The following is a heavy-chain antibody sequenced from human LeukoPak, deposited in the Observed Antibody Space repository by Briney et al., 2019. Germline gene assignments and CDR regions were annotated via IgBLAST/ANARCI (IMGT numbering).Heavy chain of an antibody. CDR1: GFTLSSYE. Sequence: GGSLRLSCAASGFTLSSYEMNWVRQAPGKGLEWVSYISSSSGNIYYADSVKGRFTISRDNAKTSLYLQMNSLRAEDTALYYCARDRGGIGYYMDVWGKGTTVTVSS. CDR2: ISSSSGNI. J-gene: IGHJ6*03. D-gene: IGHD3-16*02. CDR3: ARDRGGIGYYMDV. V-gene: IGHV3-48*01.